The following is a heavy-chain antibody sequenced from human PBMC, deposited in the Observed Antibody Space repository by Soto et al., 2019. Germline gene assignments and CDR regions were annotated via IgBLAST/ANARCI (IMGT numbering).Heavy chain of an antibody. Sequence: ASVKVSCKASGYTFTSYAMHWVRQAPGQRLEWMGWINAGNGNTKYSQKFQGRVTITRDTSASTAYMELSSLRSEDTAVYYCARDSTIFGVVRDYYGMEVWGQGTTVNVAS. CDR3: ARDSTIFGVVRDYYGMEV. D-gene: IGHD3-3*01. J-gene: IGHJ6*02. CDR2: INAGNGNT. V-gene: IGHV1-3*01. CDR1: GYTFTSYA.